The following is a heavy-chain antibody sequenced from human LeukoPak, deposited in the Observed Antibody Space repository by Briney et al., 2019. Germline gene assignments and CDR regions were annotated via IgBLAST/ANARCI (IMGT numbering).Heavy chain of an antibody. CDR1: GYTFTSYD. CDR2: MNPNSGNT. V-gene: IGHV1-8*01. Sequence: GASVKVSCKASGYTFTSYDINWVRQATGQGLEWMGWMNPNSGNTGYAQKFQGRVTMTRDTSISTAYMELSSLGSEDTAVYYCARGRLGYCSSTSCYYMDVWGKGTTVTVSS. CDR3: ARGRLGYCSSTSCYYMDV. D-gene: IGHD2-2*01. J-gene: IGHJ6*03.